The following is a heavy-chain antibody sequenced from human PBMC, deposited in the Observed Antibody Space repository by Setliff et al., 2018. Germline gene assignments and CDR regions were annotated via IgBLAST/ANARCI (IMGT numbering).Heavy chain of an antibody. J-gene: IGHJ4*02. CDR1: GVSFSIYA. CDR3: ARVGGGSYSSSWGPFDY. Sequence: ASVKVSCNASGVSFSIYALHWVRQAPGQGLEWMGGIIPIFGTANYAQKFQGRVTITRDTSASTAYMELSSLRSEDTAVYYCARVGGGSYSSSWGPFDYWGQGTLVTVSS. D-gene: IGHD6-13*01. CDR2: IIPIFGTA. V-gene: IGHV1-69*05.